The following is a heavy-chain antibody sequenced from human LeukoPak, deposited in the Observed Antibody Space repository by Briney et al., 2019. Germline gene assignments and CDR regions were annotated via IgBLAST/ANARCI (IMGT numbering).Heavy chain of an antibody. Sequence: GGSLTPSCAPSTLTLSSHAMHWVRQPPGKALEWVAVISYDGSNKYYAGSVKGRFTISRDNSKNTLYLQMNSLRAEDTAVYYCARDNPYYYDSSGYKDYWGQGTLVTVSS. J-gene: IGHJ4*02. D-gene: IGHD3-22*01. CDR2: ISYDGSNK. CDR1: TLTLSSHA. V-gene: IGHV3-30*01. CDR3: ARDNPYYYDSSGYKDY.